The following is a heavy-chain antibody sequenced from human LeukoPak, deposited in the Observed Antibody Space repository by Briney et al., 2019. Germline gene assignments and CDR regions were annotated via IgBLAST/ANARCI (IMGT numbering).Heavy chain of an antibody. CDR2: IYWDDDK. D-gene: IGHD4-17*01. V-gene: IGHV2-5*02. J-gene: IGHJ4*02. CDR3: AHSYGDAHFDY. CDR1: GFSLGTRGGG. Sequence: SGPTLVKPTQTLTLTCTFSGFSLGTRGGGVGWIRQPPGKALEWLALIYWDDDKRYSPSLKSRLTITKDTSKNQVVLTMTNMDPVDTATYYCAHSYGDAHFDYWGQGTLVTVSS.